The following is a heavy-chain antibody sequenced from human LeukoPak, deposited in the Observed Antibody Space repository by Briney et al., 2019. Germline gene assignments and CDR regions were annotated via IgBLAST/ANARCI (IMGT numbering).Heavy chain of an antibody. CDR3: ARLNPGYSYALAADY. CDR2: IYTSGST. D-gene: IGHD5-18*01. Sequence: SETPSLTCTVSGGSISSYYWSWIRQPPGKGLEWIGYIYTSGSTNYNPSLKSRVTISVDTSKNQFSLKLSSVTAADTAVYYCARLNPGYSYALAADYWGQGTLVTVSS. CDR1: GGSISSYY. J-gene: IGHJ4*02. V-gene: IGHV4-4*09.